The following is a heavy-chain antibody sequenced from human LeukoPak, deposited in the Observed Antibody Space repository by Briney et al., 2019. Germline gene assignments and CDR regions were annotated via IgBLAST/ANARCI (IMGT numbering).Heavy chain of an antibody. Sequence: GESLKISCKGSGYSFTRYWIGWVRQMPGKGLEWMGIIYPGDSNTRYSPSFQGQVTISVDKSISTAYLQWSSQKASDTAMYYCARHFGYSSSWFVDYWGQGTLVTVSS. CDR1: GYSFTRYW. J-gene: IGHJ4*02. D-gene: IGHD6-13*01. V-gene: IGHV5-51*01. CDR2: IYPGDSNT. CDR3: ARHFGYSSSWFVDY.